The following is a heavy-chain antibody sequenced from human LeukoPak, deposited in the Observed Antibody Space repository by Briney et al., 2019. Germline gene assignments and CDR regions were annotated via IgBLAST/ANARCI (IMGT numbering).Heavy chain of an antibody. Sequence: GRSLRLSCAASGFTFTSYSMNWVRQAPGKGLEWVSSISSSGSYIYYADSVKGRFTISRDNAKNSLYLQMNSLRAEDTAVYYCARILYGYYADYWGQGTLVTVSS. CDR3: ARILYGYYADY. CDR1: GFTFTSYS. J-gene: IGHJ4*02. V-gene: IGHV3-21*01. D-gene: IGHD4-17*01. CDR2: ISSSGSYI.